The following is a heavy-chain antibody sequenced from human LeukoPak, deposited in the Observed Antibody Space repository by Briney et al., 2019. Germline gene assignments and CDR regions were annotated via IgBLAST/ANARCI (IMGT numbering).Heavy chain of an antibody. D-gene: IGHD3-10*01. CDR1: GGSISSYY. V-gene: IGHV4-59*12. J-gene: IGHJ4*02. CDR3: ASGRYYYGSGVY. Sequence: PSETPSLTCTVSGGSISSYYWSWIRQPPGKGPEWIGYIFYSGSTDYNPSLKSRVTISIDTSNNQFSLKLSSVTAADTAVYYCASGRYYYGSGVYWGQGTLVTVSS. CDR2: IFYSGST.